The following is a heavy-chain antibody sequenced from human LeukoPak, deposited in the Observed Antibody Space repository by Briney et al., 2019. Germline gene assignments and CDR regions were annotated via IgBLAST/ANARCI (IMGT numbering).Heavy chain of an antibody. CDR2: IYYSGSN. V-gene: IGHV4-39*01. Sequence: SETLSLTCTVSGGSIISSSYHWGWIRQPPGKGLEWIGNIYYSGSNYYNPSLKSRVTISVDTSKNQFSLKLSSVTAADTAVYHCASAYFYDSSGYDYAGLGHCFDYWGQGTLVTVSS. D-gene: IGHD3-22*01. J-gene: IGHJ4*02. CDR3: ASAYFYDSSGYDYAGLGHCFDY. CDR1: GGSIISSSYH.